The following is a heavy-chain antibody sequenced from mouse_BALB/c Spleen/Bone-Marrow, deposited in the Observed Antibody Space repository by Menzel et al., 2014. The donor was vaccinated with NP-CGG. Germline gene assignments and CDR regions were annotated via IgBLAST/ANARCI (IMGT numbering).Heavy chain of an antibody. Sequence: VQLQQPGAELVKPGASVKLSCTASGFNIKDTYMHWVKQRPEQGLEWIGRIDPANGNTKYDPKFQGKATITADTSSNTAYQQLSSLTSEDTAVYYCASYYYGSSSFAYWGQGTLVTVSA. J-gene: IGHJ3*01. CDR3: ASYYYGSSSFAY. CDR2: IDPANGNT. CDR1: GFNIKDTY. D-gene: IGHD1-1*01. V-gene: IGHV14-3*02.